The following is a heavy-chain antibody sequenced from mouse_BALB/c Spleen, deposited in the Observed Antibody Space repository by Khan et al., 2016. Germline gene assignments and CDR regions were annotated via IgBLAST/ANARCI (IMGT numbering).Heavy chain of an antibody. Sequence: QVQLQQSGAELAKPGASVKMSCKASGYTITSYWICCVKQRPGQGLEWIGYINPSTGYTEYNQTFKDKATLTADKSSSTAYLQLSSLTSEDSAVYDCARKVGYFAYWGQGTLVTVSA. J-gene: IGHJ3*01. V-gene: IGHV1-7*01. CDR1: GYTITSYW. D-gene: IGHD2-2*01. CDR3: ARKVGYFAY. CDR2: INPSTGYT.